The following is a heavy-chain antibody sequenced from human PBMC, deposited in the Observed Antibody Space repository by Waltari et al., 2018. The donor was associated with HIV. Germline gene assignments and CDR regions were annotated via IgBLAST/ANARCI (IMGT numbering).Heavy chain of an antibody. D-gene: IGHD3-10*01. Sequence: EAQLLESGGGLVQPGGSLRVSCVGSGFTFSNYAMIWVSQAPGKGLEWVSAIAASYPNTYYSDSVRGRFTVSKDNSENSLHLQMNSLRAEDTALYYCARIYVSGAFDIWGQGTVVTVSS. CDR2: IAASYPNT. J-gene: IGHJ3*02. CDR1: GFTFSNYA. CDR3: ARIYVSGAFDI. V-gene: IGHV3-23*01.